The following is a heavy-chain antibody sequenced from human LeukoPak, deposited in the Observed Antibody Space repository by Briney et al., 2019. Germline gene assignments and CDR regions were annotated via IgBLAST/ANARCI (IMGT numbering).Heavy chain of an antibody. Sequence: GGSLRLSCAASGFTFSSYSMNWVRQAPGKGLEWVSSISSSSSSYIYYADSVKGRFTISRDNAKNSLYLQMNSLRAEDTAVYYCARDQGGYYDSSGYYGLDYWGQGTLVTVSS. CDR1: GFTFSSYS. J-gene: IGHJ4*02. V-gene: IGHV3-21*01. D-gene: IGHD3-22*01. CDR2: ISSSSSSYI. CDR3: ARDQGGYYDSSGYYGLDY.